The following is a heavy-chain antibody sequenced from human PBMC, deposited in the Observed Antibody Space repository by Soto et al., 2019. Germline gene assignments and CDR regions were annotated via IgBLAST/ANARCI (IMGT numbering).Heavy chain of an antibody. V-gene: IGHV4-34*01. CDR3: ARGYRLARGITVADWFDP. CDR1: GGSFSGYY. D-gene: IGHD6-19*01. CDR2: INHSGST. J-gene: IGHJ5*02. Sequence: PSETLSVTCAVYGGSFSGYYWSWIRQPPGKGLEWIGEINHSGSTNYNPSLKSRVTISVDTSKNQFSLKLSSVTAADTAVYYCARGYRLARGITVADWFDPWGQGTQVTVSS.